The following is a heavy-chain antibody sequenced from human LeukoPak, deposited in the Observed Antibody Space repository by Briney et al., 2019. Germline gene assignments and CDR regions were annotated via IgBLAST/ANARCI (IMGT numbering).Heavy chain of an antibody. CDR1: GYTFTNYA. CDR3: ATESGTNWFDP. J-gene: IGHJ5*02. D-gene: IGHD1-26*01. CDR2: ISPSNDDT. Sequence: ASMKVSCKASGYTFTNYAISRVRQAPGQGLEWMGWISPSNDDTNYAQNLQGRVTMTTDTSTNTAYMELRSLTSDDTAVYFCATESGTNWFDPWGQGTLVTVSS. V-gene: IGHV1-18*01.